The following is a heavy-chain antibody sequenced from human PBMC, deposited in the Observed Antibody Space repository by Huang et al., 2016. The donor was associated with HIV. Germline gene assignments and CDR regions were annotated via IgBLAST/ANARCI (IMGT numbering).Heavy chain of an antibody. CDR2: IKQDESEK. J-gene: IGHJ6*02. D-gene: IGHD1-7*01. CDR1: TFRFGAYW. Sequence: VESGGRLVQPGGSIRLSCVGSTFRFGAYWMSWVRQSRGKGVEWVANIKQDESEKYYVDSVKGRFNISRDNAKKVLFLEMNNVRVEDTATYYCATKTAAMDIWGQGTTVTVS. V-gene: IGHV3-7*01. CDR3: ATKTAAMDI.